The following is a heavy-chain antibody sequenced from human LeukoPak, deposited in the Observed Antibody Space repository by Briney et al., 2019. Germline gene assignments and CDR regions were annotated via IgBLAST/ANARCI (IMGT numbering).Heavy chain of an antibody. CDR2: INPQKRDT. CDR1: GYTFSSYG. CDR3: ARREYGADYNGMDV. Sequence: ASVKVSCKASGYTFSSYGINWVRLAPGRGPEWMASINPQKRDTHYAQNFQGRVTVTAGTSTNTAYMELRSLRSDGTAIYYCARREYGADYNGMDVWGQGTTVTVSS. D-gene: IGHD4/OR15-4a*01. V-gene: IGHV1-18*01. J-gene: IGHJ6*02.